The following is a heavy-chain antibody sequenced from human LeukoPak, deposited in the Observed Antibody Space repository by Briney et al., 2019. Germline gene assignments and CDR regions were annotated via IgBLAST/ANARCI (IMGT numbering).Heavy chain of an antibody. CDR2: IYYSGST. J-gene: IGHJ5*02. CDR1: GGSISSYY. CDR3: ARDRGRDSNYRGWFDP. Sequence: NSSETLSLTCTVSGGSISSYYWSWIRQPPGKGLEWIGYIYYSGSTNYNPSLKSRVTISVDTSKNQFSLKLSSVTAADTAVYYCARDRGRDSNYRGWFDPWGQGTLVTVSS. D-gene: IGHD4-11*01. V-gene: IGHV4-59*12.